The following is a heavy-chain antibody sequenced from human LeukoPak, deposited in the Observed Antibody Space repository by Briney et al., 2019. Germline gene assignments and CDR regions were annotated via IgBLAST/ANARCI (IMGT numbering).Heavy chain of an antibody. CDR3: ARGAVAGLLRY. CDR2: IYYSGST. J-gene: IGHJ4*02. V-gene: IGHV4-59*08. CDR1: GGSISNYY. Sequence: SETLSLTCAVYGGSISNYYWSWIRQPPGKGLEWIGYIYYSGSTNYNPSLKSRVTISVDTSKNQFSLKLSSVTAADTAVYYCARGAVAGLLRYWGQGTLVTVSS. D-gene: IGHD6-19*01.